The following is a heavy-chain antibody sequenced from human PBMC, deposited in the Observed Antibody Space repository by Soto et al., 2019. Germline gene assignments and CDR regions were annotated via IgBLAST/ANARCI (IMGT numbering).Heavy chain of an antibody. V-gene: IGHV3-23*01. Sequence: GGSLRLSCAVSGFTFSSYAMSWVRQAPGKGLEWVSAISGSGGSTYYADSVKGRFTISRDNSKNTLYLQMNSLRAEDTAVYYCAKTPGLCIAPPATPYFDYWGQGTLVTVSS. D-gene: IGHD2-2*01. J-gene: IGHJ4*02. CDR2: ISGSGGST. CDR1: GFTFSSYA. CDR3: AKTPGLCIAPPATPYFDY.